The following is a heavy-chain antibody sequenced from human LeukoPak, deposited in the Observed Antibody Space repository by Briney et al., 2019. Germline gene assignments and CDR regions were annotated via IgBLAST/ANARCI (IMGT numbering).Heavy chain of an antibody. Sequence: GASVKVSCKSSGYTFTGYYIHWLRQAPGQGLEWMGIINPSGGSTSYAQKVQGRVTMTRDTSTSTVYMELSSLRSEDTAVYYCASALVNCGGDCYSVFAAFDIWGKGTMVTVSS. V-gene: IGHV1-46*01. D-gene: IGHD2-21*02. CDR1: GYTFTGYY. CDR2: INPSGGST. CDR3: ASALVNCGGDCYSVFAAFDI. J-gene: IGHJ3*02.